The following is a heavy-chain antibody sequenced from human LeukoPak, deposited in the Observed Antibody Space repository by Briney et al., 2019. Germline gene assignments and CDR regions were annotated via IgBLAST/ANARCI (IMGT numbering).Heavy chain of an antibody. J-gene: IGHJ3*02. CDR3: ARGRYYDSSGYWDDAFDI. Sequence: SETLSLTCTVSGGSISSYYWSWIRQPPGKGLEWIGYIYYSGSTNYNPSLKSRVTISVDTSKNQLSLKLSSVTAADTAVYYCARGRYYDSSGYWDDAFDIWGQGTMVTVSS. V-gene: IGHV4-59*01. CDR1: GGSISSYY. CDR2: IYYSGST. D-gene: IGHD3-22*01.